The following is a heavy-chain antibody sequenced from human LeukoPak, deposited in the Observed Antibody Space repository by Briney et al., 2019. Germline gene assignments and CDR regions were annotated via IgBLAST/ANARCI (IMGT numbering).Heavy chain of an antibody. CDR2: IYYSGST. V-gene: IGHV4-39*01. CDR3: ARKGGYYDSSGYYSGFDY. D-gene: IGHD3-22*01. CDR1: GGSISSSSYY. Sequence: SETLSLTCTVSGGSISSSSYYWGWIRQPPGKGLEWIGSIYYSGSTYYNPSLKSRVTISVDTSKNQFSLKLISVTAADTAVYYCARKGGYYDSSGYYSGFDYWGQGTLVTVSS. J-gene: IGHJ4*02.